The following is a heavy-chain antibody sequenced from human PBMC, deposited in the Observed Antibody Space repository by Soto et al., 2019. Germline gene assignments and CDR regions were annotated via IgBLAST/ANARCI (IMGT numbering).Heavy chain of an antibody. Sequence: GSRRLSCIGSGFTFSNAWINWVRQAPGKGLEWVGRIKSKPDGGTTDYAAPVKGRFTISRDDSRNSVYLQMNSLKTEDTALYYCVTGQYCDYWGQGTLVTVSS. CDR2: IKSKPDGGTT. J-gene: IGHJ4*02. CDR3: VTGQYCDY. V-gene: IGHV3-15*01. CDR1: GFTFSNAW.